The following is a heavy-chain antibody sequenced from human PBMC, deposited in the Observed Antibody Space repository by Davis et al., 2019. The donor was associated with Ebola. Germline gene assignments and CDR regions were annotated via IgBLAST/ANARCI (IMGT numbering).Heavy chain of an antibody. D-gene: IGHD3-22*01. CDR3: AKETNYYDSTGFPVDVFDI. V-gene: IGHV1-69*04. CDR1: GGTFSSYT. J-gene: IGHJ3*02. Sequence: AASVKVSCKASGGTFSSYTISWVRQAPGQGLEWMGRIIPILGIANYAQKFQGRVTITADKSTSTAYMELSSLRSEDTAVYYCAKETNYYDSTGFPVDVFDIWGQGTVVTVSS. CDR2: IIPILGIA.